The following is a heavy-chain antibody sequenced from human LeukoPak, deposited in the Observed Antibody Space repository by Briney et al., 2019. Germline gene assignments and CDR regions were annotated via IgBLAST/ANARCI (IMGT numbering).Heavy chain of an antibody. CDR3: AREYGAPYNWFDP. Sequence: GGSLRLSCAASGFTVSSNYMSWVRQAPGKGLEWVSVIYSGGSTYYADSVKGRFTISRDNSKNTLYLQMNSLRAEDTAVYYCAREYGAPYNWFDPWGQGTLVTVSS. J-gene: IGHJ5*02. CDR2: IYSGGST. D-gene: IGHD4-17*01. V-gene: IGHV3-53*01. CDR1: GFTVSSNY.